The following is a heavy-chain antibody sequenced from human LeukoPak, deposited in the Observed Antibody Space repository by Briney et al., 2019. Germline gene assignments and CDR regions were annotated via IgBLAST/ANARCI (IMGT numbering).Heavy chain of an antibody. CDR3: ARSAYYDRSGYYHDY. V-gene: IGHV3-74*01. CDR2: INTDGSST. Sequence: GGSLRLSCAASGFTFSRYWIHWVRHAPGKGLVWVSRINTDGSSTTYADSVKVRFTISRDNAKNTLYLQMNSLRAEDTAVYYCARSAYYDRSGYYHDYWGQGTLVTVSS. D-gene: IGHD3-22*01. J-gene: IGHJ4*01. CDR1: GFTFSRYW.